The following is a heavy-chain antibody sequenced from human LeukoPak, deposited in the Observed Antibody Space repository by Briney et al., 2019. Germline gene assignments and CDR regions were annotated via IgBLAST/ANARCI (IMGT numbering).Heavy chain of an antibody. CDR3: ARRALITKGFDY. V-gene: IGHV4-61*02. Sequence: SETLSLTCTVSGGSISSGSYYWSWIRQPAGKGLEWIGRIYTSGSTNYNPSLKSRVTISVDTSKNQFSLKLSSVTAADTAVYYCARRALITKGFDYWGQGTLVTVSS. CDR2: IYTSGST. J-gene: IGHJ4*02. D-gene: IGHD3-10*01. CDR1: GGSISSGSYY.